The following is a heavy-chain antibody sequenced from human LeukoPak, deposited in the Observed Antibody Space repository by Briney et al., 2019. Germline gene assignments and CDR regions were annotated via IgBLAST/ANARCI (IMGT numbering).Heavy chain of an antibody. CDR2: IYYSGNS. CDR3: ARHLSGSAMMHYFDY. D-gene: IGHD5-18*01. CDR1: GASISSGRNY. J-gene: IGHJ4*02. V-gene: IGHV4-39*01. Sequence: SETLSLTCNVSGASISSGRNYWGWIRQSPGKGLEWIASIYYSGNSYYNPSLKSRVSISVDTSKNHISLKLFSLTAADTALYYCARHLSGSAMMHYFDYWGQGNLVTVSS.